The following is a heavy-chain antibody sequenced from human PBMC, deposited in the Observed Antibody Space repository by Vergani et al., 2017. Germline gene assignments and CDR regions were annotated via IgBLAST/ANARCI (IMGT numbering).Heavy chain of an antibody. D-gene: IGHD2-15*01. CDR1: GYSFTSYW. CDR3: ARDLRYCSGGSCSNNWFDP. CDR2: IDPSDSYT. J-gene: IGHJ5*02. V-gene: IGHV5-10-1*01. Sequence: EVQLVQSGAEVKTPGESLKISCKGSGYSFTSYWISWVRQMPGKGLEWMGRIDPSDSYTNYSPSFQGHVTISADKSISTAYLQWSSLKASDTAVYYCARDLRYCSGGSCSNNWFDPWGQGTLVTVSS.